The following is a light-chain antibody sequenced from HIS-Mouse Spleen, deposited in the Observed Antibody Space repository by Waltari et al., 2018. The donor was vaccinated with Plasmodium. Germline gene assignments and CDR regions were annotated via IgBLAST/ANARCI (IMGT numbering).Light chain of an antibody. V-gene: IGKV3-20*01. CDR1: QNVSSSY. Sequence: IVLTQSPAPLSFSSRDRATLSCRASQNVSSSYLAWYQQKPGQAPRLLIYGASSRATGISDRFSGSGSGTDFTLTISRLEPEDFAVYYCQQYGSSSWTFGQGTKVEIK. CDR3: QQYGSSSWT. CDR2: GAS. J-gene: IGKJ1*01.